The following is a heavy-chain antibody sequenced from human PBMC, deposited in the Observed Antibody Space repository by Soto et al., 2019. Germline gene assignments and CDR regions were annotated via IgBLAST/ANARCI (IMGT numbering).Heavy chain of an antibody. CDR2: IYYSGST. V-gene: IGHV4-31*03. Sequence: ASETLSLTCTVSGGSISSGGYYWSWIRQHPGKGLEWMGYIYYSGSTYYNPSLKSRLTISVDTSKNQFSLKLSSVTAADTAVYYCARGIYDYVWGSYPGRFDPWGQGTLVTVSS. CDR1: GGSISSGGYY. J-gene: IGHJ5*02. CDR3: ARGIYDYVWGSYPGRFDP. D-gene: IGHD3-16*02.